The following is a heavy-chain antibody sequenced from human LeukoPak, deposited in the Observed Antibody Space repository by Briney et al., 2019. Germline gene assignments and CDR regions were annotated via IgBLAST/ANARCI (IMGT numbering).Heavy chain of an antibody. CDR1: GGSISSYY. V-gene: IGHV4-59*01. CDR2: IYYSGST. Sequence: SETLSLTCTVSGGSISSYYWSWIRQPPGKGLEWIGYIYYSGSTNYNPSPKSRVTISVDTSKNQFSLKLSSVTAADTAVYYCARGGSYYTHFDYWGQGTLVTVSS. CDR3: ARGGSYYTHFDY. J-gene: IGHJ4*02. D-gene: IGHD1-26*01.